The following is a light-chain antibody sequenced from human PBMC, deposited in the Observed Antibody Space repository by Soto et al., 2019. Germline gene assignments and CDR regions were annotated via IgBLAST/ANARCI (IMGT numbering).Light chain of an antibody. Sequence: DIQMTQSPSSLSASVGDRVTITCRASQGIRIDLGWFQQRPGKAPKRLIYGSSSLQSGVPSRFSGSGSGTELTLTISNLQPEDFATYYCLQHNSFPRTFGQGTKVEIK. CDR2: GSS. J-gene: IGKJ1*01. V-gene: IGKV1-17*02. CDR3: LQHNSFPRT. CDR1: QGIRID.